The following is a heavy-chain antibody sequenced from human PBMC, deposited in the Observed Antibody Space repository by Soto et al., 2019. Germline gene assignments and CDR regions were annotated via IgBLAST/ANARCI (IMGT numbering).Heavy chain of an antibody. CDR1: GGDLTNSG. Sequence: QVHLVQSGAEMKKPGSSVKVSCKVSGGDLTNSGISWVRQAPGQGLEWMGGIFPLVAMVDYSQKLQGRATITADQSRITAYADLASLRSDATAVSYCAKAVGASFKTWGQRPLAIVSS. J-gene: IGHJ4*02. D-gene: IGHD1-26*01. CDR2: IFPLVAMV. CDR3: AKAVGASFKT. V-gene: IGHV1-69*04.